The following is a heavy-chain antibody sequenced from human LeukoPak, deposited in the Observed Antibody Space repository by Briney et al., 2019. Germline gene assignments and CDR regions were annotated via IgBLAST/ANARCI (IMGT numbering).Heavy chain of an antibody. CDR3: TREGVSDFWTGYLDV. V-gene: IGHV3-74*01. CDR2: ISSDGEST. Sequence: GGSLRLSCEASGFTFSTYWIHWVRQAPGKGLWLVSRISSDGESTSYGDSVKGRFTISRDNAKNTVYLQMSSLRAEDTAVYYCTREGVSDFWTGYLDVWGKGTTVTVSS. CDR1: GFTFSTYW. D-gene: IGHD3/OR15-3a*01. J-gene: IGHJ6*04.